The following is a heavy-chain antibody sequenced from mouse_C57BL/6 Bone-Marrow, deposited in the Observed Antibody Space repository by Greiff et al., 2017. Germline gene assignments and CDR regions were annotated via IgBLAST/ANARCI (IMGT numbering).Heavy chain of an antibody. Sequence: QVQLQQSGAELARPGASVKMSCKASGYTFTSYTMHWVKQRPGQGLEWIGYINPSRGYTKYNQKFKDKATLTADKSSGTAYMQLSSLTAEDSAVYYCARCAVLVRNGYFDVWGTGTTVTVSS. V-gene: IGHV1-4*01. D-gene: IGHD2-10*02. CDR2: INPSRGYT. J-gene: IGHJ1*03. CDR1: GYTFTSYT. CDR3: ARCAVLVRNGYFDV.